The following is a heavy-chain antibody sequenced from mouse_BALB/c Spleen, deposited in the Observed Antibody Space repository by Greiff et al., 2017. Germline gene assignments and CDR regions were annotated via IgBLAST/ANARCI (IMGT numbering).Heavy chain of an antibody. V-gene: IGHV5-17*02. D-gene: IGHD1-1*01. CDR1: GFTFSSFG. J-gene: IGHJ3*01. CDR3: ARQDGSSRLAY. Sequence: EVKLMESGGGLVQPGGSRKLSCAASGFTFSSFGMHWVRQAPEKGLEWVAYISSGSSTIYYADTVKGRFTISRDNPKNTLFLQMTSLRSEDTAMYYCARQDGSSRLAYWGQGTLVTVSA. CDR2: ISSGSSTI.